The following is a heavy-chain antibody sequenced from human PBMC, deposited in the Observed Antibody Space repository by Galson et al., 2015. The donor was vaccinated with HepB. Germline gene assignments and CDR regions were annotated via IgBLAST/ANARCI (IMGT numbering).Heavy chain of an antibody. CDR1: GDSVSSNSAA. J-gene: IGHJ4*02. Sequence: CAISGDSVSSNSAAWNWIRQSPSGGLEWLGRTYYRSKWYNDYAVSVKSRITINPDTSKNQFSLQLNSVTPEDTAVYYCARDPGIAVAAPFDYWGQGTLVTVSS. D-gene: IGHD6-19*01. CDR3: ARDPGIAVAAPFDY. V-gene: IGHV6-1*01. CDR2: TYYRSKWYN.